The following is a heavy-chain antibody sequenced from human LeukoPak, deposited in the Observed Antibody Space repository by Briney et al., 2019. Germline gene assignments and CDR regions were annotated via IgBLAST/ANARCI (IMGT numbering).Heavy chain of an antibody. CDR3: ASSPPDDYGDYSDY. CDR1: GFTFSSYE. V-gene: IGHV3-48*03. CDR2: ISSSGSTI. J-gene: IGHJ4*02. D-gene: IGHD4-17*01. Sequence: GGSLRLSCAASGFTFSSYEMNWVRQAPGKGLEWVSYISSSGSTIYYADSVKGRSTISRDNAKNSLYLQMNSLRAEDTAVYYCASSPPDDYGDYSDYWGQGTLVTVSS.